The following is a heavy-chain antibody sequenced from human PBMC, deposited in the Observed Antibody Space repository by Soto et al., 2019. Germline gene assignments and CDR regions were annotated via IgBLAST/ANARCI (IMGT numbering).Heavy chain of an antibody. D-gene: IGHD3-10*01. J-gene: IGHJ6*02. CDR1: GYTFTSYG. Sequence: QVQLVQSGAEVKKPGASVKVSCKASGYTFTSYGISWVRQAPGQGLEWMGWISAYNGNTNYAQKLQGRVTMTTDTSTSTAYMELRSLGSDDTAVYYCAREVLLWFGESYGMDVWGQGTTVTVSS. CDR2: ISAYNGNT. CDR3: AREVLLWFGESYGMDV. V-gene: IGHV1-18*04.